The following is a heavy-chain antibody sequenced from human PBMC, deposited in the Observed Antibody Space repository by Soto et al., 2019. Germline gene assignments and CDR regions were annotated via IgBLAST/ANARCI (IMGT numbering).Heavy chain of an antibody. CDR3: GRVLSRDGYGRYFDY. CDR1: GFTVSSNY. V-gene: IGHV3-53*02. CDR2: IYSGGST. D-gene: IGHD5-12*01. Sequence: EVPLVETGGGLIQRGGSLRLSCAATGFTVSSNYMSWVRQAPGKGLEWVSLIYSGGSTYYADSVKGRFTISRDNSKNTLYLQMNSLRAEDTAVYYCGRVLSRDGYGRYFDYGGQGTLVTVSS. J-gene: IGHJ4*02.